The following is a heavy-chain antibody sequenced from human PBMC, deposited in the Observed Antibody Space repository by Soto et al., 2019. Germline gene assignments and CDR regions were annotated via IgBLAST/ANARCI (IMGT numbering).Heavy chain of an antibody. CDR2: IWYDGSNK. D-gene: IGHD2-2*01. CDR1: GFTFSTYG. V-gene: IGHV3-33*01. Sequence: QVQLVESGGGVVQPGRSLRLSCAASGFTFSTYGMHWVRQAPGKGLEWVAVIWYDGSNKYYADSVKGRFTISRDNSKNTLYLQMNSLRDEDTAVYYCAREDTIVVPAAMESGFYYGMAVWGQGTTVTVSS. J-gene: IGHJ6*02. CDR3: AREDTIVVPAAMESGFYYGMAV.